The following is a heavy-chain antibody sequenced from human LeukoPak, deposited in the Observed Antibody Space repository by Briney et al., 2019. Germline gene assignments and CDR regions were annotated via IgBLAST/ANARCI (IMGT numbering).Heavy chain of an antibody. Sequence: GGSLRLSCAASGFTFNNYWMTWVRQGPGKGLEWVANIKPGGNEKYYVDSVKGRFTISRDNVKDSLYLQMNSLRAEDTAIYYCATFRFLGTWGQGTMVTVSP. V-gene: IGHV3-7*03. CDR2: IKPGGNEK. CDR1: GFTFNNYW. CDR3: ATFRFLGT. D-gene: IGHD3-3*01. J-gene: IGHJ3*01.